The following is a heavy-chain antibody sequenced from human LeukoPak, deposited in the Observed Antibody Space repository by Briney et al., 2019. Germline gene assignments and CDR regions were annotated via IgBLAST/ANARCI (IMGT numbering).Heavy chain of an antibody. CDR2: ISSSSSYI. D-gene: IGHD3-10*01. J-gene: IGHJ4*02. CDR3: ATSNRITMVRGASRPDDY. Sequence: PGGSLRLSCAASGFTFSSYSMNWVRQAPGKGLEWVSSISSSSSYIYYADSVKGRFTISRDNAKNSLYLQMNSLRAEDTAVYYCATSNRITMVRGASRPDDYWGQGTLVTVSS. CDR1: GFTFSSYS. V-gene: IGHV3-21*01.